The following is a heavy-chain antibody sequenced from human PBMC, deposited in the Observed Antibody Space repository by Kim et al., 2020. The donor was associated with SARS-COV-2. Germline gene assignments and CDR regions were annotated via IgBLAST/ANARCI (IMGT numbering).Heavy chain of an antibody. CDR2: ISYDGDNK. Sequence: LSLTCAASGFTFRNYAMHWVCQAPGKGLEWVAAISYDGDNKFYPDSVKGRFTISRDNSKNTLYLQMNSLRAEDTAVYYCARGDSTTLPIDYWGQGTLVTVSS. CDR1: GFTFRNYA. CDR3: ARGDSTTLPIDY. V-gene: IGHV3-30-3*01. J-gene: IGHJ4*02. D-gene: IGHD1-1*01.